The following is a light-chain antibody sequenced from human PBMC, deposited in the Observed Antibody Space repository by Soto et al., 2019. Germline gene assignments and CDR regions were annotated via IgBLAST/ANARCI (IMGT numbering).Light chain of an antibody. CDR3: SSYTSTSTPFV. CDR1: STDVGSYNY. V-gene: IGLV2-14*01. CDR2: EVS. J-gene: IGLJ1*01. Sequence: QSALTQPASVSGSPGQSITISCTGTSTDVGSYNYVSWYQLHPGKAPKLMISEVSNRPSGVSNRFSGSKSGNTASLTISGLQTEDEADYYCSSYTSTSTPFVFGTGTKGTVL.